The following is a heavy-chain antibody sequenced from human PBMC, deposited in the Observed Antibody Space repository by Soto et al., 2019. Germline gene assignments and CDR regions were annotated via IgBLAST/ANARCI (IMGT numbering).Heavy chain of an antibody. CDR2: IYWDDDK. CDR1: GFSLTTSGVG. CDR3: AHRVLRAVFGLVTTTAIYFDF. D-gene: IGHD3-3*01. V-gene: IGHV2-5*02. J-gene: IGHJ4*02. Sequence: QITLNESGPTVVNPTETLTLTCTFSGFSLTTSGVGVGCVRQSPGKAPEWLAFIYWDDDKRYSTSLKSRLTITKATSKNQVVLTMANVDPADTATYYCAHRVLRAVFGLVTTTAIYFDFWGQGTPVVVSS.